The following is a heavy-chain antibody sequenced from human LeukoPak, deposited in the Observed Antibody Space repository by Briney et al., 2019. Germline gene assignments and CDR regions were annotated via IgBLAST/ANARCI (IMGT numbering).Heavy chain of an antibody. CDR3: ARVEGGSGSYYPPFDY. CDR2: MNPNRGNT. J-gene: IGHJ4*02. V-gene: IGHV1-8*01. Sequence: ASVKVSCKASGYTFTSYDINWVRQATGQGLEWMGWMNPNRGNTGYAQKFQGRVTMTRDTSISTAYMELSSLRSEDTAVYYCARVEGGSGSYYPPFDYWGQGTLVTVSS. D-gene: IGHD3-10*01. CDR1: GYTFTSYD.